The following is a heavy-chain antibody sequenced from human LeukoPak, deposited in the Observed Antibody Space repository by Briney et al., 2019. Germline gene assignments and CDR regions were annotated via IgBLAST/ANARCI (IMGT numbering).Heavy chain of an antibody. Sequence: GGSLRLSCAASGFTFSSYAMTWVRQAPGKGLEWVSAISGSGGSTDYADSVKGRFTISRDNSKNTLYVQMNSLRAEDTAIYYCARGLFSSNWYYFTYWGQGTLVTVSS. J-gene: IGHJ4*02. CDR3: ARGLFSSNWYYFTY. D-gene: IGHD2-2*01. V-gene: IGHV3-23*01. CDR1: GFTFSSYA. CDR2: ISGSGGST.